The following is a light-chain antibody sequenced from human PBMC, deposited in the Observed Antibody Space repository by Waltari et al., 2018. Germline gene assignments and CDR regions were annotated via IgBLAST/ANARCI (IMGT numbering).Light chain of an antibody. Sequence: NFMLTQPHSVSESPGKTVTISCTRSSGSVGSSYVQWYQQRPGSAPTTVIYEDDKSPSGVPDRFSGSIDSSSNSASLTISGLGAEDEADYFCHSYDSSDHGVFGGGTRLTVL. J-gene: IGLJ3*02. CDR2: EDD. CDR1: SGSVGSSY. CDR3: HSYDSSDHGV. V-gene: IGLV6-57*03.